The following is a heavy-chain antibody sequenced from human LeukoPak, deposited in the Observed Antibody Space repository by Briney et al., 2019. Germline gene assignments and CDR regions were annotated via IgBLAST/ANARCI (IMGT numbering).Heavy chain of an antibody. CDR2: IIPIFGTA. D-gene: IGHD2-2*01. CDR3: ARENCSSTSCYFDY. V-gene: IGHV1-69*01. Sequence: SVKVSCKASGGTFSSYAISWVRQAPGQGLEWMGGIIPIFGTANYAQKFQGRVTITADESTSTAYMELSRLRSEDTAVYYCARENCSSTSCYFDYWGQGTLVTVSS. CDR1: GGTFSSYA. J-gene: IGHJ4*02.